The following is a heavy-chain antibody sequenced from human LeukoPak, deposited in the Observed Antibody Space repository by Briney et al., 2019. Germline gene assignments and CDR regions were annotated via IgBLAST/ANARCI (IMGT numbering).Heavy chain of an antibody. CDR1: GFTFSRYE. CDR2: ISSSGRTI. J-gene: IGHJ4*02. Sequence: QPGGSLRLSCAASGFTFSRYEMKWVPQAPGKGLEWVSYISSSGRTIYYADSVKGRFTISRDNAKNSLYLQMNSLRAEDTAVYYCVKDPYHDSGYAVGPRGFSVAGPGDYWGQGTLVTVSS. D-gene: IGHD5-12*01. V-gene: IGHV3-48*03. CDR3: VKDPYHDSGYAVGPRGFSVAGPGDY.